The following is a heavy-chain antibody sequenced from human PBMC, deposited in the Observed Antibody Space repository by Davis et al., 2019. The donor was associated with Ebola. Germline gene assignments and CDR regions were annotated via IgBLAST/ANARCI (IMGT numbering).Heavy chain of an antibody. J-gene: IGHJ4*02. D-gene: IGHD6-13*01. Sequence: GESLKISCAASGFTFSSYSMNWLRQAPGKGLEWVSSISSSSSYIYYADSVKGRFTISRDNAKNSLYLQMNSLRAEDTAVYYCARDVAADSFVGDPFDYWGQGTLVTVSS. CDR2: ISSSSSYI. CDR3: ARDVAADSFVGDPFDY. CDR1: GFTFSSYS. V-gene: IGHV3-21*04.